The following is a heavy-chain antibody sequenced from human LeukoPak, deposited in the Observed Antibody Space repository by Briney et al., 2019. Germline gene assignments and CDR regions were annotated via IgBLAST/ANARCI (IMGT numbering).Heavy chain of an antibody. CDR1: EFTFSNYW. J-gene: IGHJ4*02. CDR2: INSDGRST. CDR3: ARDMYSSGWSYYFDH. V-gene: IGHV3-74*01. D-gene: IGHD6-19*01. Sequence: GGSLRLSCAASEFTFSNYWMHWVRQAPGEGLVWVAHINSDGRSTSYADSVKGRFTISRDNAKNTLYLQINSLRTDDTAVYYCARDMYSSGWSYYFDHWGQGTLVTVSS.